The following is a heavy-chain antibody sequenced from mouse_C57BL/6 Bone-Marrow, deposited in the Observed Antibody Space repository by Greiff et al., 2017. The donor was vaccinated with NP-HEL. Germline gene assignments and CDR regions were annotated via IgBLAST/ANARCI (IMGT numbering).Heavy chain of an antibody. V-gene: IGHV7-1*01. CDR1: GFTFSDFY. CDR3: ARDNPYAMDY. J-gene: IGHJ4*01. Sequence: EVKVVESGGGLVQSGRSLRLSCATSGFTFSDFYMEWVRQAPGKGLEWIAASRNKANAYTTEYSASVKGRFIVSRDTSQSILYLQMNALRAEDTAMYYCARDNPYAMDYWGQGTSVTVSS. CDR2: SRNKANAYTT.